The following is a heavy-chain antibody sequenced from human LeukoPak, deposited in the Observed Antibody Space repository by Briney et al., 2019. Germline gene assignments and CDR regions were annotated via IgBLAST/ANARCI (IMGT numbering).Heavy chain of an antibody. CDR1: GFTFSNAW. V-gene: IGHV3-15*01. J-gene: IGHJ4*02. D-gene: IGHD6-13*01. CDR3: TTEGDSSLVFDY. Sequence: GGSLRLSCAASGFTFSNAWMSWVRQAPGKGLEWVGRIKSKTDGGTTAYAAPVKGRFTSSRDDSKHTLYLQMNSLKTEDTAVYYCTTEGDSSLVFDYWGQGTLVTVSS. CDR2: IKSKTDGGTT.